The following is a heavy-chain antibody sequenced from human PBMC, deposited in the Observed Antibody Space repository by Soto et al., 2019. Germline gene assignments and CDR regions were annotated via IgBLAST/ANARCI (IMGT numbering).Heavy chain of an antibody. V-gene: IGHV4-39*01. CDR3: ARSHGGTYLRYNWFDP. CDR2: IYYSGST. J-gene: IGHJ5*02. D-gene: IGHD1-26*01. Sequence: PSETLSLTCTVSGASISTSYYYWGWIRQPPGKGLEWIGIIYYSGSTYYNPSLKSRVTISVDTSKNQFSLKLSSVTAADTAVYYCARSHGGTYLRYNWFDPWGQGTLVTVSS. CDR1: GASISTSYYY.